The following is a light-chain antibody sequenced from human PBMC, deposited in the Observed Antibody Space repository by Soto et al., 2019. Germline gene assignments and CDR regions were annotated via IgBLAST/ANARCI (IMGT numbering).Light chain of an antibody. J-gene: IGKJ1*01. CDR1: QGISSY. CDR3: QQLDSYPHT. CDR2: AAS. V-gene: IGKV1-9*01. Sequence: DIQLTQSPSFLSASVGDRVTITCRASQGISSYLAWYQQKPGKAPKLLIYAASTLQSGVPSRFSGSGSGTEFTLTISSLQPEDFATYYCQQLDSYPHTFGHGTKVEI.